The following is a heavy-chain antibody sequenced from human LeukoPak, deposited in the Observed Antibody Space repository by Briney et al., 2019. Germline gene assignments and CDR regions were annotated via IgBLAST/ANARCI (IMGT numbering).Heavy chain of an antibody. V-gene: IGHV1-2*02. CDR1: GYTFTGYY. Sequence: GASVKVSCKASGYTFTGYYMHWVRQAPGQGLEWMGWINPNSGGTNYAQKFQGRVTMTRDTSISTAYMELSRLRSDDTTVYYCARDHGIVVVPAALYYYYMDVWGKGTRSPSP. CDR3: ARDHGIVVVPAALYYYYMDV. CDR2: INPNSGGT. D-gene: IGHD2-2*01. J-gene: IGHJ6*03.